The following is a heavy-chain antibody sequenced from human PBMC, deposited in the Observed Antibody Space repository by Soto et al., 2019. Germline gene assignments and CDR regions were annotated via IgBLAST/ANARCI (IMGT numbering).Heavy chain of an antibody. J-gene: IGHJ4*02. CDR3: TTVDYYDSSGYHDY. Sequence: EVQLVESGGGLVKPGGSLRLSCAASGFTFSNAWMSWVRQAPGKGLEWVGRIKSKTDGGTTDYAAPVKGRFTISRDDSKNTLYLQMNSLKTEDTAVYYCTTVDYYDSSGYHDYWGQGTLVTVSS. CDR1: GFTFSNAW. D-gene: IGHD3-22*01. V-gene: IGHV3-15*01. CDR2: IKSKTDGGTT.